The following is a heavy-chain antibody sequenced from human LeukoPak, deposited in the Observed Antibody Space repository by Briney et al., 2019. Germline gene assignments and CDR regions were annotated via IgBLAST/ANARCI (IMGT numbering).Heavy chain of an antibody. CDR1: GFTVSYNY. CDR3: ASKLGSHCSGDRCHYYYYYMDV. Sequence: GGSLRLSCAASGFTVSYNYMNWVRQAPGKGLEWVSVIYSGGNTYYADSVKGRFTISRDNSKNTPYLQMNSLRVEDTAVYYCASKLGSHCSGDRCHYYYYYMDVWGKGTTVTVSS. J-gene: IGHJ6*03. V-gene: IGHV3-53*01. CDR2: IYSGGNT. D-gene: IGHD2-15*01.